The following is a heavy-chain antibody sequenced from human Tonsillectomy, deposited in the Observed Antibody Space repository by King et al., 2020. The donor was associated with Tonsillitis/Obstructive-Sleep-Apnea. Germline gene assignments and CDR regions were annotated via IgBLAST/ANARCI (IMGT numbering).Heavy chain of an antibody. CDR3: ARLSCSVVRYDFWSCYFDY. CDR1: GYSLTTYW. CDR2: IYPGDSDT. Sequence: QLVQAGAEVKKPGESLKISCKGSGYSLTTYWIGWVRQMPGKGLEWIGIIYPGDSDTKYSPSFQGHVTISADKSISTAYLQWSSLKASDTANDYCARLSCSVVRYDFWSCYFDYWGQGPLVTVSS. V-gene: IGHV5-51*03. D-gene: IGHD3-3*01. J-gene: IGHJ4*02.